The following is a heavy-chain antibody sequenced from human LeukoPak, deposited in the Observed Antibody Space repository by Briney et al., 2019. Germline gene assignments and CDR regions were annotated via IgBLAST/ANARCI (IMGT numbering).Heavy chain of an antibody. CDR2: ISGSGGST. CDR1: GFTFSSYA. Sequence: GSLRLYCAASGFTFSSYAMSWVRQAPGKGLEWVSAISGSGGSTYYADSVKGRFTISRDNSKNTLYLQMNSLRAEDTAVYYCAKGTHYYYYYMDVWGKGTTVTVSS. V-gene: IGHV3-23*01. CDR3: AKGTHYYYYYMDV. J-gene: IGHJ6*03.